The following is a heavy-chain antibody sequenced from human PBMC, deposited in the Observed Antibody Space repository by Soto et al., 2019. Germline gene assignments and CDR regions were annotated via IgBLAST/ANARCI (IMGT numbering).Heavy chain of an antibody. CDR2: INPSGGST. V-gene: IGHV1-46*01. Sequence: GLEWMGIINPSGGSTSYAQKLQGRVTMTRDTSTSTVYMELSSLRSEDTAVYYCAREGLSFFFQAEDGIRGYVPVSAFLMNRSSDL. J-gene: IGHJ2*01. D-gene: IGHD3-16*01. CDR3: AREGLSFFFQAEDGIRGYVPVSAFLMNRSSDL.